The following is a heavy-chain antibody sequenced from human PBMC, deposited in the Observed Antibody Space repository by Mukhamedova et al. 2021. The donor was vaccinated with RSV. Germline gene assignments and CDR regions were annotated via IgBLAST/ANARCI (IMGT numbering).Heavy chain of an antibody. Sequence: GIANYAQKFQGRVTITADESTSTAYMELSSLRSEDTAVYYCARDPSNWFDPWGQGTLVTVSS. CDR2: GIA. CDR3: ARDPSNWFDP. J-gene: IGHJ5*02. V-gene: IGHV1-69*01.